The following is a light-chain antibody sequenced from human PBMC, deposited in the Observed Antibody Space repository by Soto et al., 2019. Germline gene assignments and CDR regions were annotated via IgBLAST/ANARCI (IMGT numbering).Light chain of an antibody. CDR3: QHRGRWPRT. V-gene: IGKV3-11*01. J-gene: IGKJ2*01. Sequence: EIVLTQSPATLFLSPGERATLPCRASQSVNDYLAWYQQKPGQAPRLLIYGASNRATGIPIRFSGSGSGTDFTLTISSLEPEDFAVYYCQHRGRWPRTFGQGTKLEIK. CDR1: QSVNDY. CDR2: GAS.